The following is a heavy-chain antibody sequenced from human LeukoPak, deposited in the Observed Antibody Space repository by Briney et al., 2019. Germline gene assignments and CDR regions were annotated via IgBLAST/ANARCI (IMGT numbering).Heavy chain of an antibody. CDR1: GGSISSYY. D-gene: IGHD3-22*01. Sequence: PSETLSLTCTVSGGSISSYYWSWIRQPPGKGLEWVSGINWNGGSTGYADSVKGRFTISRDNAKNSLYLQMNSLRAEDTALYYCAREYYYDSSGYPLDYWGQGTLVTVSS. CDR2: INWNGGST. CDR3: AREYYYDSSGYPLDY. V-gene: IGHV3-20*04. J-gene: IGHJ4*02.